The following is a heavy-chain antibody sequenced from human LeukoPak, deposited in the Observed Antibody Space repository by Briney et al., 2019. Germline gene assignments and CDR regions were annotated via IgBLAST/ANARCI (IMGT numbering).Heavy chain of an antibody. V-gene: IGHV3-21*01. CDR2: ISSSSSYI. CDR1: GFTFRSYS. D-gene: IGHD3-22*01. Sequence: KPGGSLRLSCAASGFTFRSYSMNWVRQAPGKGLEWVSSISSSSSYIYYADSVKGRFTISRDNAKNSLYLQMNSLRAEDTAVYYCARGPSITMIVVEYDYWGQGTLVTVSS. J-gene: IGHJ4*02. CDR3: ARGPSITMIVVEYDY.